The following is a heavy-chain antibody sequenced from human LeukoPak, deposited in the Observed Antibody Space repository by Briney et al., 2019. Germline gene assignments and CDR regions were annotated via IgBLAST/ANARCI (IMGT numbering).Heavy chain of an antibody. J-gene: IGHJ6*02. V-gene: IGHV4-61*01. CDR3: ARVYSSSWYSSYYGMDV. Sequence: SETLSLTCTVSGGSVSSGSCYWSWIRQPPGKGLEWIGYIYYSGSTNYNPSLKSRVTISVDTSKNQFSLELSSVTAADTAVYYCARVYSSSWYSSYYGMDVWGQGTTVTVSS. D-gene: IGHD6-13*01. CDR2: IYYSGST. CDR1: GGSVSSGSCY.